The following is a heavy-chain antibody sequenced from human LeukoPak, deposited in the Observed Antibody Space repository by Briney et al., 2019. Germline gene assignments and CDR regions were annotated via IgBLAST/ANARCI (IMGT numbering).Heavy chain of an antibody. CDR3: AKRPSDYGDYVSYFDY. D-gene: IGHD4-17*01. CDR2: ISDDGRSK. CDR1: GFSFISYG. Sequence: GGSLRLSCAASGFSFISYGMQWVRQAPGKGLEWVGVISDDGRSKDYADSVKGRFTISRDNSKDTLYLQMNSLRAEDTAVYYCAKRPSDYGDYVSYFDYWGQGTLVTVSS. V-gene: IGHV3-30*18. J-gene: IGHJ4*02.